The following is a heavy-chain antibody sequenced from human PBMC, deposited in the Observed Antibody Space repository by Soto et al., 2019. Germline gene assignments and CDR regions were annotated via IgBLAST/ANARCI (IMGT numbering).Heavy chain of an antibody. J-gene: IGHJ6*03. CDR1: GYTFTSYG. CDR3: ARASPTVHWAEWLLSRVDDYYYYMDV. Sequence: QVQLVQSGAEVKKPGASVKVSCKASGYTFTSYGISWVRQAPGQGLEWMGWISAYNGNTNYAQKLQGRVTMTTDTSTSTAYMELRSLRSDDTAVYYCARASPTVHWAEWLLSRVDDYYYYMDVWGKGTTVTVSS. CDR2: ISAYNGNT. D-gene: IGHD3-3*01. V-gene: IGHV1-18*01.